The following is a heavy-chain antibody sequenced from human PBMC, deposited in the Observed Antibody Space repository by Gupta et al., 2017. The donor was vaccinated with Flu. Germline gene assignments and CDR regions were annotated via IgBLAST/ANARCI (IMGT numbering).Heavy chain of an antibody. Sequence: EVQLVESGGALVQPGRSLRLSCAASGFMFDDHVMNWVRQHPGKGLEWVAGITWYSGTIDYADSVKGRFTISRDNAKRSLYLEMNSLRDENTGLYYCAKGMFRSGYTKITVTTSFFDYWGQGAPVTVSS. V-gene: IGHV3-9*01. D-gene: IGHD4-17*01. CDR3: AKGMFRSGYTKITVTTSFFDY. CDR1: GFMFDDHV. CDR2: ITWYSGTI. J-gene: IGHJ4*02.